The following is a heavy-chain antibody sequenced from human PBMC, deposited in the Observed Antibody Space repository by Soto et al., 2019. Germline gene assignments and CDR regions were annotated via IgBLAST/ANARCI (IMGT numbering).Heavy chain of an antibody. Sequence: SVKVSCKASGGTFSSYAISWVRQAPGQGLEWMGGIIPIFGTANYAQKFQGRVTITADKSTTTAYMELSSVRSEDTAVYYCARVGGYSYGYEGAFDIWGQGTMVTVSS. D-gene: IGHD5-18*01. CDR3: ARVGGYSYGYEGAFDI. CDR1: GGTFSSYA. V-gene: IGHV1-69*06. J-gene: IGHJ3*02. CDR2: IIPIFGTA.